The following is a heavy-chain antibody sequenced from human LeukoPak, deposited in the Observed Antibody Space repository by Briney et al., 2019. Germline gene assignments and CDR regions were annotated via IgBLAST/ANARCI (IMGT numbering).Heavy chain of an antibody. CDR3: ARDHGSQDAFDI. J-gene: IGHJ3*02. CDR1: GYTFTGYF. V-gene: IGHV1-2*02. D-gene: IGHD1-26*01. Sequence: ASVKVSCKASGYTFTGYFMHWVRQAPGQGLEWMGWINPNGGGTNYAQKFQGRVTMTRDTSISTASMELSRLRSEDTAVYYCARDHGSQDAFDIWGQGTMVTVSS. CDR2: INPNGGGT.